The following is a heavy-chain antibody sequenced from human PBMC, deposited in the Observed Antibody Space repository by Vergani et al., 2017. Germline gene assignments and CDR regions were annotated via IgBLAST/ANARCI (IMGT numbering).Heavy chain of an antibody. D-gene: IGHD6-19*01. V-gene: IGHV3-9*01. CDR1: GFTFDDYA. Sequence: EVQLVESGGGLVQPGRSLRLSCAASGFTFDDYAMHWVRQAPGKGLEWVSGISWNSGSIGYADSVKGRFTISRDNAKNSLYLQMNSLRAEDTALYYCAKDRARGSSGWYYFDCWGQGTLVTVSS. CDR3: AKDRARGSSGWYYFDC. CDR2: ISWNSGSI. J-gene: IGHJ4*02.